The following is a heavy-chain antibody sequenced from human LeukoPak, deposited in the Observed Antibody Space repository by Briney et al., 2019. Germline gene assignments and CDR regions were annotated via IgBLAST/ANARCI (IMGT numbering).Heavy chain of an antibody. V-gene: IGHV3-48*03. CDR1: GFTFSNYE. D-gene: IGHD3-9*01. J-gene: IGHJ6*04. CDR2: ITSSGSTI. Sequence: GGSLRLSCAASGFTFSNYEMNWVRQAPGKGLEWVSYITSSGSTIYYAASVKGRFTVSRDNAKNSLYLQMNSLRAEDTAVYYCARDSRDILTGYLSGMDVWAKGPRSPSPQ. CDR3: ARDSRDILTGYLSGMDV.